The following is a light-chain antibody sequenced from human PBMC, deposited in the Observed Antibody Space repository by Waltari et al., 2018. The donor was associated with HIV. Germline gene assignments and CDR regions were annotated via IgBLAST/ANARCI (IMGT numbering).Light chain of an antibody. CDR1: TVKFGGYNY. Sequence: ALPQPASVSGSLGRPITTPCIGTTVKFGGYNYFSWSQQHPGKAPKLMIFEVSNRPSGVSNRFSGSKSVNTASLTISGLQAEDEADYYCSSYTTRSTPDPNWVFGGGTKLTVL. V-gene: IGLV2-14*01. J-gene: IGLJ3*02. CDR2: EVS. CDR3: SSYTTRSTPDPNWV.